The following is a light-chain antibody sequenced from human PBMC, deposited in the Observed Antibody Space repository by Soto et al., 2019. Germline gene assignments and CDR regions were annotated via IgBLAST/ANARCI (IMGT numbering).Light chain of an antibody. CDR3: SSFASSIPLV. Sequence: QSALTQPASVSGSPGQSITISCTGTSSDVGGYNYVSWYQQHPGEAPKLLICDVTNRPSGVSNRFSGSKSGNTASLTISGLQTEDEADYYCSSFASSIPLVFGGGTKLTVL. CDR1: SSDVGGYNY. V-gene: IGLV2-14*03. CDR2: DVT. J-gene: IGLJ2*01.